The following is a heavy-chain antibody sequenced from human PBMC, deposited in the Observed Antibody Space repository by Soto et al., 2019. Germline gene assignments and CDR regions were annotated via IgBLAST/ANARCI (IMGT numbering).Heavy chain of an antibody. Sequence: PSETLSLTCTVSGGSISSGDYYWSWIRQPPGKGLEWIGYIYYSGSTYYNPSLKSRVTISVDTSKNQFSLKLSSVTAADTAVYYCARDMRSGSYGYYYYYGMDVWGQGTTVTVS. J-gene: IGHJ6*02. V-gene: IGHV4-30-4*01. CDR3: ARDMRSGSYGYYYYYGMDV. D-gene: IGHD1-26*01. CDR1: GGSISSGDYY. CDR2: IYYSGST.